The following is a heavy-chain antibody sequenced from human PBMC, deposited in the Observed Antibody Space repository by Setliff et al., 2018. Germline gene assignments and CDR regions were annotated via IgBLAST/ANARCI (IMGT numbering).Heavy chain of an antibody. CDR2: VYYSGSI. CDR3: ARQVEMATIAFDV. CDR1: GGSISDSHYY. Sequence: SETLSLTCTVSGGSISDSHYYWGWFRQPPGMRPEWIGTVYYSGSIYYNPSLKSRVTLFVDTSKDQFSLRLTSMTAADTAVYYCARQVEMATIAFDVWGQRTMVTVSS. J-gene: IGHJ3*01. D-gene: IGHD5-12*01. V-gene: IGHV4-39*01.